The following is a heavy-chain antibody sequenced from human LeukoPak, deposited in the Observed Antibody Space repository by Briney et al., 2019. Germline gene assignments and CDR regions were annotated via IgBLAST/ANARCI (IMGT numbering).Heavy chain of an antibody. Sequence: ASVRVSCKASGYSFTGYYMHWVRQAPGQGLEWMGWINPNSGGTKYAQKFKGRVTMTRDTSISTAYMELSRLRSDDTAVYYCARVDTAMVAGGGDYWGQGTLVTVSS. J-gene: IGHJ4*02. V-gene: IGHV1-2*02. D-gene: IGHD5-18*01. CDR2: INPNSGGT. CDR3: ARVDTAMVAGGGDY. CDR1: GYSFTGYY.